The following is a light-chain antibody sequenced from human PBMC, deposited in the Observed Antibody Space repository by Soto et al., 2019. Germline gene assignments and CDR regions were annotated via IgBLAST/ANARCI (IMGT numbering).Light chain of an antibody. CDR3: QQRAGWPWT. CDR1: QSVNSY. Sequence: EIVLTQSPSTLSLSPGERATLSCRASQSVNSYLAWYQQKPGQAPRLLIYDASNRATGIPARFSGSGSGTDFTLTISSLEPEDIAVYYCQQRAGWPWTFGQGTKVEI. J-gene: IGKJ1*01. CDR2: DAS. V-gene: IGKV3-11*01.